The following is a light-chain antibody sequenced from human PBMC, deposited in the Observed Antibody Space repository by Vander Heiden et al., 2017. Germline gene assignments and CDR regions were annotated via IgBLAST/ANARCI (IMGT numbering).Light chain of an antibody. Sequence: DPVSITCRASQSIMRYLNWYQQKPGKAPNLLIYGTSTLQSGVPSRFNGSGSGTDFTLTITSLQPEDFATYYCHQTYSPPLTFGGGTKVEIK. CDR1: QSIMRY. J-gene: IGKJ4*01. CDR2: GTS. CDR3: HQTYSPPLT. V-gene: IGKV1-39*01.